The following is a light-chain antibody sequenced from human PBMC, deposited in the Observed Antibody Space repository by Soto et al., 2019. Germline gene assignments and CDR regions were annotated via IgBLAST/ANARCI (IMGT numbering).Light chain of an antibody. V-gene: IGKV1-39*01. Sequence: DIQMTQSPSSLSASVGDRVTITCRASQSISSYLNWYQQKPGKAPKLLIYAASSLQSGVPSRFSGSGSGTDFTLTISSLQHEDFATYYCQQSYSTPWTFGQGTKADSK. CDR2: AAS. J-gene: IGKJ1*01. CDR1: QSISSY. CDR3: QQSYSTPWT.